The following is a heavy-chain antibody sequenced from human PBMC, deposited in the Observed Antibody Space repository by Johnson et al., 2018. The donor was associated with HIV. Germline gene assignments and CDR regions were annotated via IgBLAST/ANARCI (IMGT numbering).Heavy chain of an antibody. D-gene: IGHD1-14*01. Sequence: QVPLVESGGGVALPGASLRLSCPASAFTFSSHAMHWVRQAPGKGLEWLALISYDGGDTWYADSVKGRFTISRDNSKNTLYLQMNSLRAEDTALYYCARLTSGAFDIWGPGTMVTVSS. CDR2: ISYDGGDT. CDR3: ARLTSGAFDI. J-gene: IGHJ3*02. CDR1: AFTFSSHA. V-gene: IGHV3-30-3*01.